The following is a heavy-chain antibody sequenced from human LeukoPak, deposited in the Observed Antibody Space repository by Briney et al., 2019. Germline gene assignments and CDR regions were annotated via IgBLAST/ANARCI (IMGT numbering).Heavy chain of an antibody. V-gene: IGHV4-34*01. CDR3: ARARGTEAVDS. CDR1: GVSFSGYY. J-gene: IGHJ4*02. D-gene: IGHD6-19*01. CDR2: IDHSGST. Sequence: SETLSLTCAVYGVSFSGYYWTWISQTPGKGLEWIREIDHSGSTNYNPSLKSRFTLSVDTSKNQFSVKMRSVTAADTGIYYCARARGTEAVDSWGQGTLVTVSS.